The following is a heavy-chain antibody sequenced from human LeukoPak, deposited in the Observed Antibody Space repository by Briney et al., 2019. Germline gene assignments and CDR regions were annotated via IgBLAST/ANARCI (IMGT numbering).Heavy chain of an antibody. V-gene: IGHV1-46*01. CDR2: INPNGGST. CDR3: ARGLDCSSATSCNWFDP. Sequence: ASVKVSCTASGYTFSSHWMHWVRQAPGQRLEWMGIINPNGGSTTNAQKFQGRVTMSNDTSTSTFYMNLSSLRSDDTAVYFCARGLDCSSATSCNWFDPWGQGTLVTVSS. J-gene: IGHJ5*02. CDR1: GYTFSSHW. D-gene: IGHD2-2*01.